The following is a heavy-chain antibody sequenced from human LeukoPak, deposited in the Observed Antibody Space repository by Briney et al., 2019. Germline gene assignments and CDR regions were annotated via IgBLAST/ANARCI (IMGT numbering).Heavy chain of an antibody. CDR3: ARDIAAAGTEWFDP. Sequence: SETLSLTCTVSGGSISSSSYFWGWIRQPPGKGLEWIGSIYYSGSAYYNPSLKSRVTIFIDTSKNQFSLKLSSVTAADTAVYYCARDIAAAGTEWFDPWGQGTLVTVSS. J-gene: IGHJ5*02. D-gene: IGHD6-13*01. CDR2: IYYSGSA. CDR1: GGSISSSSYF. V-gene: IGHV4-39*01.